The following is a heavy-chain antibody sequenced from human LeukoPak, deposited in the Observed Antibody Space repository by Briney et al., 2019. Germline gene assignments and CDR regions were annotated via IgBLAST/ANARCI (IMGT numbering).Heavy chain of an antibody. Sequence: GGSLRLSCAASGFTFSSYAMSWVRQAPGKGLEWVSAISGSGGSTYYADSVKGRFTISRDNPKNTLYLQMNSLRAEDTAVYYCAKDWEIYCSSTSCYNFWGQGTLVTVSS. CDR1: GFTFSSYA. J-gene: IGHJ4*02. CDR2: ISGSGGST. D-gene: IGHD2-2*02. CDR3: AKDWEIYCSSTSCYNF. V-gene: IGHV3-23*01.